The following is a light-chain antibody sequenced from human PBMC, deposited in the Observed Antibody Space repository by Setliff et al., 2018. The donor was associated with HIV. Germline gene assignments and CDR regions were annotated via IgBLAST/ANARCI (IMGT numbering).Light chain of an antibody. Sequence: QSVLTQPPSVSEAPRQRVTISCSGSSSNIGNNAVNWYQQLPGKAPKLLIFYDDLLSSGISGRFSGSKSGTSASLAISGLQSEDEADYYCAAWDDSLNGYVFGTGTRSPS. CDR3: AAWDDSLNGYV. CDR2: YDD. CDR1: SSNIGNNA. J-gene: IGLJ1*01. V-gene: IGLV1-36*01.